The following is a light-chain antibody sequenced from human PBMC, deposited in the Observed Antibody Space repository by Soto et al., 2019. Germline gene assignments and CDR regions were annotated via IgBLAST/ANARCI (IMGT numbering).Light chain of an antibody. CDR2: GAS. V-gene: IGKV3-20*01. CDR1: QSVTSDY. J-gene: IGKJ1*01. CDR3: QHYGHALWA. Sequence: EVVVTQSPGTLSLSPGERATLSCRASQSVTSDYLAWYQQKPGQSPRLLMSGASRRATGVPDRFSGSGSGKDFTLTISRLEPEDFPVYYCQHYGHALWALGQATKVDIK.